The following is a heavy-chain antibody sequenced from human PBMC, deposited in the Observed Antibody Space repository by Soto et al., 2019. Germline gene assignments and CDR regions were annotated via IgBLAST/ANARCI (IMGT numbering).Heavy chain of an antibody. V-gene: IGHV4-31*03. CDR3: ARDLGGASCYQNPACPLDAFDI. Sequence: SETLSLTCTVSGGSISSGGYYWSWIRQHPGKGLEWIGYIYYSGSTYYNPSLKSRVTISVDTSKNQFSLKLSSVTAADTAVYYCARDLGGASCYQNPACPLDAFDIWGQGTMVTVSS. J-gene: IGHJ3*02. CDR2: IYYSGST. CDR1: GGSISSGGYY. D-gene: IGHD2-15*01.